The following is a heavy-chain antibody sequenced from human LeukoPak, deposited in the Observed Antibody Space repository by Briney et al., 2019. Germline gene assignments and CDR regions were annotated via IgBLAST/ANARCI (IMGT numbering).Heavy chain of an antibody. CDR2: IYYTGNT. D-gene: IGHD6-25*01. Sequence: SETLSLTCTVSGGSITTTSYYWSWIRQPPGKGLEWIGSIYYTGNTYYNPSLKSRVTISVDTSKSHFSLKLSSVTAADTAIYYCARLDKGIKAAHFDYWGQGTLVTVSS. J-gene: IGHJ4*02. CDR1: GGSITTTSYY. V-gene: IGHV4-39*01. CDR3: ARLDKGIKAAHFDY.